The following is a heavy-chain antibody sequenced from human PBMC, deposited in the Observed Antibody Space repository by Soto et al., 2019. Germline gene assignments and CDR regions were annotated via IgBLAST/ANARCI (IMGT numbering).Heavy chain of an antibody. CDR2: IIPIFGTA. CDR3: ASNTYYDFWSGYFTGPYYYGMDV. Sequence: ASVKVSCKASEGTFSSYAISWVRQAPGQGXEWMGGIIPIFGTANYAQKLQGRVTITADKSTSTAYMELSSLRSEDTAVYYCASNTYYDFWSGYFTGPYYYGMDVWGQGTTVTVS. CDR1: EGTFSSYA. J-gene: IGHJ6*02. D-gene: IGHD3-3*01. V-gene: IGHV1-69*06.